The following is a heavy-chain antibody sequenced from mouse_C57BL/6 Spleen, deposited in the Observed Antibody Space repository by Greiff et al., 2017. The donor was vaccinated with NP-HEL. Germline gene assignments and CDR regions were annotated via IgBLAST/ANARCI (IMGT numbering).Heavy chain of an antibody. CDR1: GYAFSSSW. D-gene: IGHD1-1*01. J-gene: IGHJ4*01. CDR2: IYPGDGDT. Sequence: VQRVESGAELVKPGASVEISCKASGYAFSSSWMNWVKQRPGKGLEWIGRIYPGDGDTNYNGKFKGKATLTADKSSSTAYMQLSSLTSEDSAVYFCARSNYGSSRYYAMDYWGQGTSVTVSS. V-gene: IGHV1-82*01. CDR3: ARSNYGSSRYYAMDY.